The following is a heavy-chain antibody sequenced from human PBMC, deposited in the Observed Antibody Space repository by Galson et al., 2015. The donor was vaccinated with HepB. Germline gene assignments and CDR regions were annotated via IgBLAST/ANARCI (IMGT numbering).Heavy chain of an antibody. D-gene: IGHD3-10*01. CDR2: INTNTGNP. CDR3: ARDEVGYYGSGSYFRWFDP. Sequence: SCKASGYTFTSYAMNWVRQAPGQGLEWMGWINTNTGNPMYAQGFTGRFVFSLDTSVSTAYLQICSLKAEDTAVYYCARDEVGYYGSGSYFRWFDPWGQGTLVTVSS. CDR1: GYTFTSYA. V-gene: IGHV7-4-1*01. J-gene: IGHJ5*02.